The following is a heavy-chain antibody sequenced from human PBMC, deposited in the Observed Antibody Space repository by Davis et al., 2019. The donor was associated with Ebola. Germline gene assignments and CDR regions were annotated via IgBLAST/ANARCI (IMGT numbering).Heavy chain of an antibody. D-gene: IGHD3-10*01. V-gene: IGHV4-38-2*02. Sequence: PSETLSLTCTVSGYSISSGYYWGWIRQPPGKGLEWIGSIYHSGSTYYNPSLKSRVTMSVDRSKNQFSLKVSSVTAADTAVYHCARHQGSWSFYYVDYWGQGTLVTVSS. CDR2: IYHSGST. J-gene: IGHJ4*02. CDR1: GYSISSGYY. CDR3: ARHQGSWSFYYVDY.